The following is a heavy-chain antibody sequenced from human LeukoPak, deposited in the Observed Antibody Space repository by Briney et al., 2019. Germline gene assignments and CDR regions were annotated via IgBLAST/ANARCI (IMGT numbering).Heavy chain of an antibody. CDR3: ARDRSWGSQCYFDY. V-gene: IGHV3-33*01. CDR2: IWYDGSNK. Sequence: GRSLRLSCAASGLHFSTYGMHWVRQAPGKGPEWVGVIWYDGSNKIYAESVKGRFTISRDNSKNTLYLQMNSLRAEDTAVYYCARDRSWGSQCYFDYWGQGTLVTVSS. D-gene: IGHD7-27*01. CDR1: GLHFSTYG. J-gene: IGHJ4*02.